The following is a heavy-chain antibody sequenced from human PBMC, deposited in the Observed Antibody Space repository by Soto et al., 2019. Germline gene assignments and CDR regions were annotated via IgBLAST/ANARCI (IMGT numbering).Heavy chain of an antibody. CDR2: IYYSWST. D-gene: IGHD6-13*01. Sequence: PSETLSLTCTVSVGSISSSSYYLGWIRQPPGKGLEWIGSIYYSWSTYYNPSLKSRVTISVDTSKNQFSLKLSSVTAADTAVYSCARQKVAAAKPFYFDFWGQGAQVTVSS. J-gene: IGHJ4*02. V-gene: IGHV4-39*01. CDR3: ARQKVAAAKPFYFDF. CDR1: VGSISSSSYY.